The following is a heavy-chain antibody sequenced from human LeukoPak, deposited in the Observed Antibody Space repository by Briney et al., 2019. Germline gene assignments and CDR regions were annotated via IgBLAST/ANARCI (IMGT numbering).Heavy chain of an antibody. CDR1: GASISSSNYF. CDR3: ARAGLGFMGLIQLWFGWCDP. D-gene: IGHD5-18*01. J-gene: IGHJ5*02. Sequence: PSETLSLTCTVSGASISSSNYFWGWIRQPPGKGLEWIGSIYYSGSTYYNPSLKSRVTISVDTSKNQFSLKLSSVTAADTAVYYCARAGLGFMGLIQLWFGWCDPWGQGTLVTVSS. V-gene: IGHV4-39*07. CDR2: IYYSGST.